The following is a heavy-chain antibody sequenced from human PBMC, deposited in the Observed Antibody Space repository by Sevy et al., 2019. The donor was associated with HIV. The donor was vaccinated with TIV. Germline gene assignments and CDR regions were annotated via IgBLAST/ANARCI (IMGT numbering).Heavy chain of an antibody. J-gene: IGHJ5*02. V-gene: IGHV1-69*10. Sequence: ASVKVSCKASGGTFSSYAISWVRQAPRQGLEWMGGIIPILGIANYAQKFQGRVTITADKSTSTAYMELSSLRSEDTAVYYCARILRYCSGGSCYSGGENWFDPWGQGTLVTVSS. CDR2: IIPILGIA. CDR3: ARILRYCSGGSCYSGGENWFDP. CDR1: GGTFSSYA. D-gene: IGHD2-15*01.